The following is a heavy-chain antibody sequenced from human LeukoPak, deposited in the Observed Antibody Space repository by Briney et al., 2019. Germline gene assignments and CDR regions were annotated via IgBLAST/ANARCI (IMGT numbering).Heavy chain of an antibody. D-gene: IGHD6-19*01. Sequence: SETLSLTCAVYGGSFSGYYWSWIRQPPGKGLEWIRSIYSSGDTYYNPSLRSRVTISVDTSKNQFSLKLSSVTAADTAVYYCARRPIAVAGIDYWGQGTLVTVSS. CDR3: ARRPIAVAGIDY. CDR2: IYSSGDT. CDR1: GGSFSGYY. V-gene: IGHV4-34*01. J-gene: IGHJ4*02.